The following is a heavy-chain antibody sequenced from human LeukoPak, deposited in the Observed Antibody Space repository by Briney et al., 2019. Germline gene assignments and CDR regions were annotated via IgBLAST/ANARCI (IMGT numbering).Heavy chain of an antibody. CDR3: ARGASIAAPYYYYMDV. CDR2: ISSNGGST. V-gene: IGHV3-64*01. D-gene: IGHD6-6*01. J-gene: IGHJ6*03. Sequence: GGSLRLSCAASGFTFSSYAMRWVGQAPGKGLEYVSAISSNGGSTYYANSVKDRFTISRDNSKNTLYLQMGSLRAEDMAVYYCARGASIAAPYYYYMDVWGKGTTLTVSS. CDR1: GFTFSSYA.